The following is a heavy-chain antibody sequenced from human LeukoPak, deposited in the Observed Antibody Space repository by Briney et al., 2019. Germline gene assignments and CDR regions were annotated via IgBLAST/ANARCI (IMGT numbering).Heavy chain of an antibody. J-gene: IGHJ5*02. Sequence: GASVKVSCKASGYTFTGYYMHWVRQAPGQGLEWMGWINPNSGGTNYAQKFQGRVTMTRDTSISTAYMELSRLRSDDTAVYYCARDRTMVRGASKNWFDPWGQGTLVTVSS. CDR2: INPNSGGT. CDR3: ARDRTMVRGASKNWFDP. CDR1: GYTFTGYY. D-gene: IGHD3-10*01. V-gene: IGHV1-2*02.